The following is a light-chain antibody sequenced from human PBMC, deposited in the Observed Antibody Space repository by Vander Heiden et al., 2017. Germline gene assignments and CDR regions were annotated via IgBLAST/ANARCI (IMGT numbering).Light chain of an antibody. Sequence: QSALTQPRPVSGPPGQSVTISCTGTSSDVGGYNYVSWYQQHPGKAPKLMIYDVSKRPSGVPDRFSGSKSGNTASLTISGLQAEDEADYYCCSYAGSYNWVFGGGTKLTVL. J-gene: IGLJ3*02. CDR1: SSDVGGYNY. V-gene: IGLV2-11*01. CDR3: CSYAGSYNWV. CDR2: DVS.